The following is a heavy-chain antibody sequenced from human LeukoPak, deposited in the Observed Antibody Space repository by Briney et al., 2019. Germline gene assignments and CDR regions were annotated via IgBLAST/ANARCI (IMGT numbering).Heavy chain of an antibody. J-gene: IGHJ3*02. D-gene: IGHD1-26*01. CDR1: GGSISSSSYY. V-gene: IGHV4-39*01. CDR3: ARVGATDAFDI. Sequence: SETLSLTCTVSGGSISSSSYYWGWIRQPPGKGLEWIGSIYYSGSTYYNPSLKSRVTISVDTSKNQFSLKPSSVTAADTAVYYCARVGATDAFDIWGQGTMVTVSS. CDR2: IYYSGST.